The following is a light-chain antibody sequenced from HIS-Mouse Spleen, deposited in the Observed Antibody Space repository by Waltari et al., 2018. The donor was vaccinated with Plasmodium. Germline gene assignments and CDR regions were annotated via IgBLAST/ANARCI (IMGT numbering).Light chain of an antibody. CDR1: SSHVGSYNL. J-gene: IGLJ2*01. V-gene: IGLV2-23*01. CDR3: CSYAGSRMV. Sequence: QSALPQPASVSGSPGQSITISCTGTSSHVGSYNLVSWYQQHPGKAPKLMIYEGSKRPSGVSNRFSGSKSGNTASLTISGLQAEDEADYYCCSYAGSRMVFGGGTKLTVL. CDR2: EGS.